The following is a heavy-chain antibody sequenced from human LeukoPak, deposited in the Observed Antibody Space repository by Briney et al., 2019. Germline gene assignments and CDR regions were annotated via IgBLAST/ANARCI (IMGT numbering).Heavy chain of an antibody. CDR1: GFTFSSYN. CDR3: AREGGDGSYLSY. D-gene: IGHD1-26*01. V-gene: IGHV3-48*01. Sequence: PGGSLRLSCAVSGFTFSSYNMSWVRQAPGKGLEWVSYISSVRTIYYADSVKGRFTISRDNAKNSLYLQMNSLRAEDTAVYYCAREGGDGSYLSYWGQGILVTVSS. J-gene: IGHJ4*02. CDR2: ISSVRTI.